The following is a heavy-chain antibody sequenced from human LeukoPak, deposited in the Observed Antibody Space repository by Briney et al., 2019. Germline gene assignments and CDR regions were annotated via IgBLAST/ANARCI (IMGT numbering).Heavy chain of an antibody. CDR2: VFHSGIS. Sequence: PSETLSLTCTVSGGSISSYYWSWIRQPPGRGLEWIGYVFHSGISNYDPSLKSRVTMSVDRTKNQFSLKLSSVTAADTAVYYCAIDRITMVRGVPGWFDPWGQGTRVTVSS. CDR1: GGSISSYY. V-gene: IGHV4-59*12. D-gene: IGHD3-10*01. J-gene: IGHJ5*02. CDR3: AIDRITMVRGVPGWFDP.